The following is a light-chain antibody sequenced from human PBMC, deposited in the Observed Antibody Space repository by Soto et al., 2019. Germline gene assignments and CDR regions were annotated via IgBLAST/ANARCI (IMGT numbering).Light chain of an antibody. CDR3: QQSYNTLPT. CDR2: AAS. CDR1: QSISSY. Sequence: DLPMTQSPSSLSASVGDRVTITCRASQSISSYLNWYQQKPGKAPKLLIYAASTLQSGVPSRFSGSGSGTDFTLTISSLQPADFATYYCQQSYNTLPTFGQGTKVEIK. J-gene: IGKJ1*01. V-gene: IGKV1-39*01.